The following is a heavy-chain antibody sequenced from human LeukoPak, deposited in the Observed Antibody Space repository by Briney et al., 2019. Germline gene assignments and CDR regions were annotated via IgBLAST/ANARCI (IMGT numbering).Heavy chain of an antibody. Sequence: GGSLRLSCAASGFTFSSYSMNWVRQAPGKGQEWVSSISSGSSYLYYTDSMKGRFTISRDNAKNSLYLQMNSLRAEDTAVYYCARDHLTYSSSSDFDYWGQGTLVTVSS. CDR1: GFTFSSYS. V-gene: IGHV3-21*01. J-gene: IGHJ4*02. CDR3: ARDHLTYSSSSDFDY. CDR2: ISSGSSYL. D-gene: IGHD6-6*01.